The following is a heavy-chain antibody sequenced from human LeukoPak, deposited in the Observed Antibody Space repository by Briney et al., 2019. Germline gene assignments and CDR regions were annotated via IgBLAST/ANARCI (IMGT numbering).Heavy chain of an antibody. V-gene: IGHV3-23*01. CDR1: GFAFSRYA. CDR3: AAGGARWFDP. D-gene: IGHD3-16*01. J-gene: IGHJ5*02. Sequence: GGSLRLSCAASGFAFSRYAMSWVRQAPGKGLEWVSSIDDSAFRSYYADSVKGRFTIPRDFSKDTLYLQMDSLTAGDTAVYYCAAGGARWFDPWGQGTLVTVSS. CDR2: IDDSAFRS.